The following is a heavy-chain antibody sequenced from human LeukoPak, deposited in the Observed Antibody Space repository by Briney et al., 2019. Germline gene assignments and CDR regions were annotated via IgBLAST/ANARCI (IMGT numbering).Heavy chain of an antibody. D-gene: IGHD6-19*01. CDR3: ATSSGWKSNIDY. V-gene: IGHV1-8*03. Sequence: GASVKVSCKASGYTFTSYDINWVRQATGQGLEWMGWMNPNSGNTGYAQKFQGRVTITRTTYLSTRYMELSMLCADDTAVFYCATSSGWKSNIDYWGQGTLVTVSS. CDR2: MNPNSGNT. CDR1: GYTFTSYD. J-gene: IGHJ4*02.